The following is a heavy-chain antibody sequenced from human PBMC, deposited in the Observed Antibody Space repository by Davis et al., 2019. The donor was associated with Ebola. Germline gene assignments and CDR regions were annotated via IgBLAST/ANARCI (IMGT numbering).Heavy chain of an antibody. D-gene: IGHD2-2*01. CDR3: AKRPDVVLPEVSFYYYGMDV. CDR1: GFTFSGLG. CDR2: ISYHGSNK. V-gene: IGHV3-30*18. J-gene: IGHJ6*04. Sequence: GESLKISCAASGFTFSGLGMHWVRQAPGKGLEWVAVISYHGSNKFYADSVQGRFTISRDNSKNTLYLQMNSLRAEETAMYYCAKRPDVVLPEVSFYYYGMDVWGKGTTVTVSS.